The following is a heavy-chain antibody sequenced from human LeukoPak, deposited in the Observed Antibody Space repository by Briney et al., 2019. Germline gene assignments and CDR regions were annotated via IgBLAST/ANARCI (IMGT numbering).Heavy chain of an antibody. Sequence: SETLSLTCTVSGGSLSSYYWSWIRQPAGKGLEWIGRIYISGTTSYNPSLTSRVIMSIDTSKNQFSLKLSSVTAADTAVYYCAREVMATNDFDYWGQRTLVTVSS. V-gene: IGHV4-4*07. CDR3: AREVMATNDFDY. CDR2: IYISGTT. D-gene: IGHD5-24*01. CDR1: GGSLSSYY. J-gene: IGHJ4*02.